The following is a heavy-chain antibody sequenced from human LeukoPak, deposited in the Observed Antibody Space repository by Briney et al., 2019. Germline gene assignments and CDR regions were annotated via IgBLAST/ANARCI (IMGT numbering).Heavy chain of an antibody. V-gene: IGHV3-30*18. Sequence: PGRSLRLSCAASGFTFSSYGMRWVRQTPGKGLEWVAVISYDGINKYYTDSVRGRFTLSRDNSKNTLYLQMNSLRTEDTAVYYCAKEVSYGDYFDYWGQGTLVTVSS. CDR3: AKEVSYGDYFDY. J-gene: IGHJ4*02. CDR2: ISYDGINK. D-gene: IGHD4-17*01. CDR1: GFTFSSYG.